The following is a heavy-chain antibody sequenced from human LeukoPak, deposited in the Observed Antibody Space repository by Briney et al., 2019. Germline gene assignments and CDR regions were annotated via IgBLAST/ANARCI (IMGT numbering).Heavy chain of an antibody. CDR3: ARDQGGTYMNWFDP. D-gene: IGHD1-26*01. CDR2: INHSGST. Sequence: SETLSLTCAVYGGSFSGYYWSWIRQPPGKGLEWIGEINHSGSTYYNPSLKSRLTMSVDTSKNQFSLKMTSVTAADTAFYYCARDQGGTYMNWFDPWGQGTLVTVSS. V-gene: IGHV4-34*01. J-gene: IGHJ5*02. CDR1: GGSFSGYY.